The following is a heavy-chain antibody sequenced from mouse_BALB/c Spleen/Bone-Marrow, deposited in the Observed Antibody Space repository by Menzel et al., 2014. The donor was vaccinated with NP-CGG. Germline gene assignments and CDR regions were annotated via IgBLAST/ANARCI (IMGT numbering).Heavy chain of an antibody. CDR2: IDPANGNT. CDR1: GFNIKDTY. V-gene: IGHV14-3*02. D-gene: IGHD4-1*01. Sequence: VQLKESGAELVKPGASVKLSCTASGFNIKDTYMHWVKQRPEQGLEWIGRIDPANGNTKYDPKFQGKATITADTSSNTAYLQSSSLTSEDTAVYYCARWEYYAMDYWGQGTSVTVSS. CDR3: ARWEYYAMDY. J-gene: IGHJ4*01.